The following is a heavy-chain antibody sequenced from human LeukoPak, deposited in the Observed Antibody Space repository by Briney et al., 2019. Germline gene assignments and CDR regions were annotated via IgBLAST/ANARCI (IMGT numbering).Heavy chain of an antibody. J-gene: IGHJ4*02. V-gene: IGHV4-34*01. CDR3: ARRKSIAARYFDY. CDR1: GGSFSGYY. CDR2: INHSGST. Sequence: NPSETLSLTCAVYGGSFSGYYWSWIRQPPGKGLEWIGEINHSGSTNYNPSLKSRVTISVDTSKNQFSLKLSSVTAADTAVYYCARRKSIAARYFDYWGQGTLVTVSS. D-gene: IGHD6-6*01.